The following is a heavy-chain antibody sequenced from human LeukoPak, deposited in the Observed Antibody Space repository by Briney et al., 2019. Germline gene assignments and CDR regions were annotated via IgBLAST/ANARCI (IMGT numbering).Heavy chain of an antibody. V-gene: IGHV4-61*01. J-gene: IGHJ3*02. CDR2: IYYSGST. D-gene: IGHD6-19*01. CDR1: GAFISSGTYY. Sequence: SETLSLTCTVSGAFISSGTYYWSWIRQPPGKGLEWIGYIYYSGSTNYNPSLKSRVTISVDTSKNQFSLKLSSVTAADTAVYYCARVPYSSGWFDAFDIWGQGTMVTASS. CDR3: ARVPYSSGWFDAFDI.